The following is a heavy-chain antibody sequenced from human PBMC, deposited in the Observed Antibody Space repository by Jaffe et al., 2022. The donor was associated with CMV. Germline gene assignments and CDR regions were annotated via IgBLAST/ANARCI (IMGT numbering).Heavy chain of an antibody. J-gene: IGHJ4*02. CDR3: ARDRYYGSGSYNY. CDR1: GFTVSSNY. D-gene: IGHD3-10*01. V-gene: IGHV3-66*01. Sequence: EVQLVESGGGLVQPGGSLRLSCAASGFTVSSNYMSWVRQAPGKGLEWVSVIYSGGSTYYADSVKGRFTISRDNSKNTLYLQMNSLRAEDTAVYYCARDRYYGSGSYNYWGQGTLVTVSS. CDR2: IYSGGST.